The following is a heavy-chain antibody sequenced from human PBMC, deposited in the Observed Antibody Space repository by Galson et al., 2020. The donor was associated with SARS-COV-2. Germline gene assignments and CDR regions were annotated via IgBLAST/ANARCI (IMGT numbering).Heavy chain of an antibody. D-gene: IGHD3-10*01. CDR1: GGSINSYY. V-gene: IGHV4-4*07. CDR3: ARLPGSGHSGDNGFDP. Sequence: SETLSLTCTVSGGSINSYYWSWIRQAAGKGLQWIGRIDSSGRTIYNPSLKSRVSMSLDTSKNQFSLKLSAVTVADTAVYYCARLPGSGHSGDNGFDPWGQGTLVPVPS. CDR2: IDSSGRT. J-gene: IGHJ5*02.